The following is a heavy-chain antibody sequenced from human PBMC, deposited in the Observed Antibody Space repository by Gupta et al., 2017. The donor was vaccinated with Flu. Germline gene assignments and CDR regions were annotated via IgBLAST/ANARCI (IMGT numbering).Heavy chain of an antibody. Sequence: QVQLVQSGAEVKKPGSSVKVSCKASGGPFRNYAISWVRQAPGQGLEWIGGFIPIFLTPKYAQRFQGRVTITADEPTSTAYMELSGLRSEDTAIYYCATPRGNYWYLAFDSWGQGTLVTVSS. CDR2: FIPIFLTP. CDR3: ATPRGNYWYLAFDS. D-gene: IGHD2-8*02. V-gene: IGHV1-69*01. J-gene: IGHJ4*02. CDR1: GGPFRNYA.